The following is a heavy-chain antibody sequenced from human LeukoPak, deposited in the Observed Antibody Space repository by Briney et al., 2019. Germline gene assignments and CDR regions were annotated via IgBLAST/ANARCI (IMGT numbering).Heavy chain of an antibody. J-gene: IGHJ3*02. CDR1: GGSISNYY. Sequence: SETLSLTCTVSGGSISNYYWNWIRQPPGKGLEWIGYNYYTGSTNYNPSLKSRVTMSVDTSKNQFSLNLKSVTPEDTAVYYCARDSGITMIHAFDIWGQGTMVTVSS. CDR2: NYYTGST. V-gene: IGHV4-59*01. D-gene: IGHD3-22*01. CDR3: ARDSGITMIHAFDI.